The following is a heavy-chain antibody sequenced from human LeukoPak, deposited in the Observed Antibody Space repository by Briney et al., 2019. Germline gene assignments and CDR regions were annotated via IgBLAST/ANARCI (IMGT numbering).Heavy chain of an antibody. D-gene: IGHD3-16*01. J-gene: IGHJ6*03. CDR3: ARVAGVGKYYYMDV. Sequence: GGSLRLSCAASGFTFSSYSMNWVRQAPGKGLEWVSSISSSSSYIYYADSVKGRFTISRDNAKNSLYLQMNSLRAEDTAVYYCARVAGVGKYYYMDVWGKGTTVTISS. CDR1: GFTFSSYS. V-gene: IGHV3-21*01. CDR2: ISSSSSYI.